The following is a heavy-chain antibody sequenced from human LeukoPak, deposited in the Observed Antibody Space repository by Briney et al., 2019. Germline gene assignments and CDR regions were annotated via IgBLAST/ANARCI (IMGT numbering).Heavy chain of an antibody. CDR3: AREDGRDFDH. CDR2: IYHSGSI. CDR1: GFTVSSSYM. V-gene: IGHV4-4*02. J-gene: IGHJ4*02. Sequence: GSLRLSCAVSGFTVSSSYMSWVRQPPGKGLEWIGEIYHSGSINYNPSLKSRVTISVDKSKNQFSLKLSSVTAADTAVYYCAREDGRDFDHWGQGTLVAVSS. D-gene: IGHD1-14*01.